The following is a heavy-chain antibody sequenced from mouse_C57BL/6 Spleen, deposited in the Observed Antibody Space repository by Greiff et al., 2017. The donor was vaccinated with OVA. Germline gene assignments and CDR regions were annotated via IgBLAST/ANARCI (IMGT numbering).Heavy chain of an antibody. CDR2: LWRGGST. Sequence: VKLMESGPGLVQPSQSLSITCTVSGFSLTSYGVHWVRQSPGKGLEWLGVLWRGGSTDYNAAFMSRLSITKDNSKSQVFFKMNSLRADDTAIYYCAKNYDYYAMDYWGQGTSVTVSS. CDR3: AKNYDYYAMDY. V-gene: IGHV2-5*01. CDR1: GFSLTSYG. J-gene: IGHJ4*01. D-gene: IGHD1-1*02.